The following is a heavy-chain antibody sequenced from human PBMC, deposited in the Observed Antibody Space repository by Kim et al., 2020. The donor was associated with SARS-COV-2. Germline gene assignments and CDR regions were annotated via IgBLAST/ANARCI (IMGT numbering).Heavy chain of an antibody. CDR3: AKGGDNNRDY. CDR1: GFTFSSYA. J-gene: IGHJ4*02. V-gene: IGHV3-23*03. CDR2: IYSGGSST. Sequence: GGSLRLSCAASGFTFSSYAMSWVRQAPGKGLEWVSVIYSGGSSTYYADSVKGRFTISRDNSKNTLYLQINSLRAEDTAVYYCAKGGDNNRDYWGQGTLVTVSS. D-gene: IGHD2-21*01.